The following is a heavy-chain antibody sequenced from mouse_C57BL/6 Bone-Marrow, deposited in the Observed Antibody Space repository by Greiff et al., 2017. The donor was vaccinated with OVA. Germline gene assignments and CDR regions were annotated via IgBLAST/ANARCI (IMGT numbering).Heavy chain of an antibody. D-gene: IGHD2-3*01. V-gene: IGHV5-17*01. Sequence: EVKLMESGGGLVKPGGSLKLSCAASGFTFSDYGLHWVRQAPERGLEWVAYISSGSSTIYYADTVKGRFTISRDNAKNTLFLQMTSLRSEDTAMYYCARRGLWLLRPYAMDYWGQGTSVTVSS. J-gene: IGHJ4*01. CDR1: GFTFSDYG. CDR3: ARRGLWLLRPYAMDY. CDR2: ISSGSSTI.